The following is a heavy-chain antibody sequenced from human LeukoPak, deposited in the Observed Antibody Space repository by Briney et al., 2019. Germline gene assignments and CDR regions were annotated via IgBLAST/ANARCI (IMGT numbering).Heavy chain of an antibody. V-gene: IGHV1-2*02. D-gene: IGHD3-10*01. J-gene: IGHJ5*02. CDR1: GYTFTGYY. Sequence: ASVKVSCKASGYTFTGYYMHWVRQAPGQGLEWMGWINPNSGGTNYAQKFQGRVTMTRDTSISTAYMELSRLRSDDTAVYYCARDYYYGSGSYFSPRTPFDPWGQGTLVTVSS. CDR2: INPNSGGT. CDR3: ARDYYYGSGSYFSPRTPFDP.